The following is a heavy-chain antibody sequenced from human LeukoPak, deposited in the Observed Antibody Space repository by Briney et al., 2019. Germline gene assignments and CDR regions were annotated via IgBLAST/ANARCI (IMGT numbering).Heavy chain of an antibody. Sequence: ASVKVSCKASGYTFSSYGISWVRQAPGQGLEWMGRINVYNGNTNYAQKLQGRVTMTTDTSTSTAYMELRSLRSDDTAVYYCARKIGGALDYWGQGTLVTVSS. CDR1: GYTFSSYG. CDR3: ARKIGGALDY. D-gene: IGHD3-16*01. CDR2: INVYNGNT. J-gene: IGHJ4*02. V-gene: IGHV1-18*01.